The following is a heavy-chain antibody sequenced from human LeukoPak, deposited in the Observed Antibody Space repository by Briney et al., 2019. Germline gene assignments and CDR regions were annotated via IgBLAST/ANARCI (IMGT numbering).Heavy chain of an antibody. CDR2: INPNSGGT. V-gene: IGHV1-2*02. CDR1: GYTFTSYY. J-gene: IGHJ4*02. CDR3: ARDSVPSIVLIDY. D-gene: IGHD2-8*01. Sequence: ASVKVSCKASGYTFTSYYMHWVRQAPGQGLEWMGWINPNSGGTNYAQKFQGRVTMTRDTSISTAYMELSRLRSGDTAVYYCARDSVPSIVLIDYWGQGTLVTVSS.